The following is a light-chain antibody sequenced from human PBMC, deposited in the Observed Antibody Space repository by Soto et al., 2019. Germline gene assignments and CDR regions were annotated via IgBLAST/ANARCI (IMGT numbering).Light chain of an antibody. V-gene: IGLV1-44*01. CDR3: VAWDDRLYTYL. CDR2: SSN. J-gene: IGLJ1*01. Sequence: QSVLTQPPSASGTPGQRVTISCSGSSSNIGSNTVNWYQQLPGTAPKLLIYSSNQRPSGVPDRLSGSKSGTSASLAISGLQSADEADYYCVAWDDRLYTYLFGTGTKLT. CDR1: SSNIGSNT.